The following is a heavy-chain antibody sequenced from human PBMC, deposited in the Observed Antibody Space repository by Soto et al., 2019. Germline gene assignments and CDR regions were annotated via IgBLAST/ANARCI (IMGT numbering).Heavy chain of an antibody. CDR2: SGATGAGT. CDR3: AKDRRAGGNYGFYSDF. D-gene: IGHD1-7*01. V-gene: IGHV3-23*01. Sequence: EVQLLESGGGLVQPGGSLRLSCAASGFTFSSYGMTWVRQAPGKGLEWVSFSGATGAGTYYADFVKGRFTISRDNSKNTLYLQMTSLRADDTAVYYCAKDRRAGGNYGFYSDFWGQGALVIVSS. J-gene: IGHJ4*02. CDR1: GFTFSSYG.